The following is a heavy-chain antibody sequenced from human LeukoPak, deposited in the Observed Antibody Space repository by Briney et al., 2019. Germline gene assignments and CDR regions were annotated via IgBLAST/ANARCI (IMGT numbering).Heavy chain of an antibody. Sequence: GGSLRLSCAASGFTFSSYSMNWVRQAPGKGLEWVSYISSSSSTIYYADSVKGRFTISRDNAKNSLYLQMNSLRAEDTAVYYCARVAPSPTILEWSHTTRRTPGAGPDYWGQGTLVTVSS. D-gene: IGHD3-3*01. CDR2: ISSSSSTI. CDR1: GFTFSSYS. J-gene: IGHJ4*02. CDR3: ARVAPSPTILEWSHTTRRTPGAGPDY. V-gene: IGHV3-48*01.